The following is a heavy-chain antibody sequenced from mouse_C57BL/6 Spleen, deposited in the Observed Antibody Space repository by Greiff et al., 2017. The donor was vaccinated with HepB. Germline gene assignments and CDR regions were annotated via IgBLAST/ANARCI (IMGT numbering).Heavy chain of an antibody. CDR3: AREGIYYGYDGNAMDY. CDR2: IYPRSGNT. Sequence: VQVVESGAELARPGASVKLSCKASGYTFTSYGISWVKQRTGQGLEWIGEIYPRSGNTYYNEKFKGKATLTADKSSSTAYMELRSLTSEDSAVYFCAREGIYYGYDGNAMDYWGQGTSVTVSS. CDR1: GYTFTSYG. D-gene: IGHD2-2*01. J-gene: IGHJ4*01. V-gene: IGHV1-81*01.